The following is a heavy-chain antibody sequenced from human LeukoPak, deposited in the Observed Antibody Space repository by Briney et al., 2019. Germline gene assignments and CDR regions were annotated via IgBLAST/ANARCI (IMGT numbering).Heavy chain of an antibody. Sequence: GSLRLSCAASGFTFSSYEMNWVRQAPGKGLEWVSYISSSGSTIYYADSVKGRFTISRDNAKNSLYLQMSSLRAEDTAVYYCASRSNDFWSGRNAFDIWGQGTMVTVSS. J-gene: IGHJ3*02. D-gene: IGHD3-3*01. CDR2: ISSSGSTI. CDR3: ASRSNDFWSGRNAFDI. V-gene: IGHV3-48*03. CDR1: GFTFSSYE.